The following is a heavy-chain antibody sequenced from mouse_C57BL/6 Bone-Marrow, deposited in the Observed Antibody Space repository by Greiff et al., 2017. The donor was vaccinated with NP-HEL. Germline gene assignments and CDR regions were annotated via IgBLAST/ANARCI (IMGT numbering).Heavy chain of an antibody. CDR3: ARDYYDY. V-gene: IGHV1-81*01. CDR2: IYPRSGNT. J-gene: IGHJ2*01. CDR1: GYTFTSYG. Sequence: QVHVKQSGAELARPGASVKLSCKASGYTFTSYGISWVKQRPGQGLEWIGEIYPRSGNTYYNEKFKGKATLTADKSSSTAYMELRSLTSEDAAVYFCARDYYDYWGQGTTLTVSS.